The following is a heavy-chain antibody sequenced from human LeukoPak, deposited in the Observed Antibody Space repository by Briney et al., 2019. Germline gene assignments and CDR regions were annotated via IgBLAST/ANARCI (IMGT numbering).Heavy chain of an antibody. V-gene: IGHV4-34*01. D-gene: IGHD2-2*01. CDR2: INHSGST. Sequence: SETLSLTCAVYGGSFSGYYWSWIRQPPGKGLEWIGEINHSGSTNYNPSLKSRVTISVDTSKNQFSLKLSSVTAADTAVYYCARVIGCSSTSCLNYFDYWGQGTLVTVSS. CDR3: ARVIGCSSTSCLNYFDY. CDR1: GGSFSGYY. J-gene: IGHJ4*02.